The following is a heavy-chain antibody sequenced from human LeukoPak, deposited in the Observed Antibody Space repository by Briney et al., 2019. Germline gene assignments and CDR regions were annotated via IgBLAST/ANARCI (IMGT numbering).Heavy chain of an antibody. CDR3: AGRGGYPLYYFDY. D-gene: IGHD3-22*01. J-gene: IGHJ4*02. V-gene: IGHV4-39*01. CDR2: IYYSGST. CDR1: GGSISSSSYY. Sequence: SETLSLTCTVSGGSISSSSYYWGWIRQPPGKGLEWIGSIYYSGSTYYNPSLKSRVTISVDTPKNQFSLKLSSVTAADTAVYYCAGRGGYPLYYFDYWGQGTLVTVSS.